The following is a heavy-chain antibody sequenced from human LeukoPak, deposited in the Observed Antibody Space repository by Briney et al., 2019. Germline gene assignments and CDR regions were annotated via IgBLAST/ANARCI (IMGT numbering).Heavy chain of an antibody. CDR2: ISGSGGST. D-gene: IGHD1-26*01. V-gene: IGHV3-23*01. CDR3: AKSDPRSGSYAHFDY. J-gene: IGHJ4*02. Sequence: GGSLRLSCAASGFTFSSYAMSWVRQAPGKGLEWVSAISGSGGSTYYADSVKGLFTISRDNSKNTLYLQMNSLRAEDTAVYYCAKSDPRSGSYAHFDYWGQGTLVTVSS. CDR1: GFTFSSYA.